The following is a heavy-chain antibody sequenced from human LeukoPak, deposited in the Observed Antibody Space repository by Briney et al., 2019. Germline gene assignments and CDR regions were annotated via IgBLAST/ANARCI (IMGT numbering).Heavy chain of an antibody. V-gene: IGHV4-4*07. CDR2: IYTTGST. D-gene: IGHD3-9*01. CDR3: ATIAPTGSVYAPDY. CDR1: GASISHYY. Sequence: SETLSLTCTVSGASISHYYWSWIRQPAGKGLEWIGRIYTTGSTNYNPSLKSRVTMSVDTSKNQFSLRLSSVTAADTAVYYCATIAPTGSVYAPDYWGQGTLVTVSS. J-gene: IGHJ4*02.